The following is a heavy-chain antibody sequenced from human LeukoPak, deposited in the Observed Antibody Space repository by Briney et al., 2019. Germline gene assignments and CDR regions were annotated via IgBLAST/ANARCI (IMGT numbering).Heavy chain of an antibody. J-gene: IGHJ4*02. CDR3: AVTAAGFDY. CDR2: INPSGGST. D-gene: IGHD6-13*01. V-gene: IGHV1-46*01. Sequence: PRASVKVSCKASGGTFSTYAINWVRQAPGQGLEWMGIINPSGGSTSYAQKFQGRVTMTRDTSTSTVYMELSSLRSEDTAVYYCAVTAAGFDYWGQGTLVTVSS. CDR1: GGTFSTYA.